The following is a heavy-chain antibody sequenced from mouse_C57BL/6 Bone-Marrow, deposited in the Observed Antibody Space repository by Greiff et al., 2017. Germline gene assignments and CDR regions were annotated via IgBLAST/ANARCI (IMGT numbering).Heavy chain of an antibody. CDR2: INPGSGGT. J-gene: IGHJ2*01. CDR3: ARHHPYFDY. V-gene: IGHV1-54*01. CDR1: GYAFTNSL. Sequence: QVQLLQSGAELVRPGTSVKVSCKASGYAFTNSLIEWVKQRPGQGLEWIGVINPGSGGTNYNEKFKGKATLTADKSSSTAYMQLSSLTSEDSAVDFCARHHPYFDYWGQGTTLTVSS.